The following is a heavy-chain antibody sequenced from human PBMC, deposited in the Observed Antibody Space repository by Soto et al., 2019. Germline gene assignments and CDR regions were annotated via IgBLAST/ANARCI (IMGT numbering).Heavy chain of an antibody. CDR3: ARDTRSGYSKKTDY. D-gene: IGHD3-3*01. J-gene: IGHJ4*02. V-gene: IGHV1-18*01. CDR1: GYTFTIYG. Sequence: ASVKVSCKASGYTFTIYGISGVLQAPGQGLEWMGCISAYNGNTNYAQKLQGRVTMTTDTSTSTAYMELRSLRSDDTAVYYCARDTRSGYSKKTDYWGQGTLVTVSS. CDR2: ISAYNGNT.